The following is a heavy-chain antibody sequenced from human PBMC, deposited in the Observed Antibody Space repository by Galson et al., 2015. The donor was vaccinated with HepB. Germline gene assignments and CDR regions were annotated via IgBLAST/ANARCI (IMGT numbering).Heavy chain of an antibody. Sequence: SETLSLTCTVSGGSISSYYWSWIRQPPGKGRGWIGYIYYSGSTNYSPSLKSRVTISVDTSKNQFSLKVSSVTAADTAVYYCARASGRLQLRPAYFDYWGQGTLVTVSS. J-gene: IGHJ4*02. V-gene: IGHV4-59*01. CDR3: ARASGRLQLRPAYFDY. D-gene: IGHD5-24*01. CDR1: GGSISSYY. CDR2: IYYSGST.